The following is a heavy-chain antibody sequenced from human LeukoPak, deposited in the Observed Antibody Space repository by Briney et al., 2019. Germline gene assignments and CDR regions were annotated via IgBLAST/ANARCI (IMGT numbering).Heavy chain of an antibody. CDR2: VSDSGGST. J-gene: IGHJ4*02. CDR3: AKVEGEPRLRHGLFDY. V-gene: IGHV3-23*01. D-gene: IGHD1-14*01. Sequence: GGSLRLSCAASGFTFSSYAMSWVRQAPGKGLEWVAVVSDSGGSTYSADSVKGRFIISSDNSTNTLYLQMNSLRAEDTAVYYCAKVEGEPRLRHGLFDYWGQGTLVTVSS. CDR1: GFTFSSYA.